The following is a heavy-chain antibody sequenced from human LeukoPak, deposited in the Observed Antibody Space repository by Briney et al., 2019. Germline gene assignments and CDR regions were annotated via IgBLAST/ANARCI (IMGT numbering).Heavy chain of an antibody. D-gene: IGHD5-18*01. CDR1: GGTISSNA. J-gene: IGHJ6*03. Sequence: SVKVSCKASGGTISSNAIGWVRQAPGQGLEWMGGVIPIFGSANYAQKFQGRVTIIADPSTSTAYMELSSLRSEDTAVYYCARGYSYADYYYYYMDVWGKGTTVTVSS. CDR2: VIPIFGSA. V-gene: IGHV1-69*13. CDR3: ARGYSYADYYYYYMDV.